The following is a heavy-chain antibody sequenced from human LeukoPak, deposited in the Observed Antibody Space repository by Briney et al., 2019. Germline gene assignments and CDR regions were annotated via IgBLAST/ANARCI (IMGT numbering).Heavy chain of an antibody. CDR1: GGSISSSSYY. J-gene: IGHJ6*03. V-gene: IGHV4-39*07. D-gene: IGHD2-2*01. Sequence: SETLSLTCTVSGGSISSSSYYWGWIRQPPGKGLEWIGSIYYSGSTYYNPSLKSRVTISVDTSKNQFSLKLSSVTAADTAVYYCARAPHCTTTSCYEGGHYMDFWGKGTTVTVSS. CDR2: IYYSGST. CDR3: ARAPHCTTTSCYEGGHYMDF.